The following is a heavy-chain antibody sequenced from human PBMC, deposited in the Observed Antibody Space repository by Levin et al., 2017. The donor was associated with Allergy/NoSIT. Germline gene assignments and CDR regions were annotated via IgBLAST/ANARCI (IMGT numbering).Heavy chain of an antibody. Sequence: SCAASGFTFSSYAMHWVRQAPGKGLEWVAVISYDGSNKYYADSVKGRFTISRDNSKNTLYLQMNSLRAEDTAVYYCARGGSGYDLGDYWGQGTLVTVSS. V-gene: IGHV3-30-3*01. D-gene: IGHD5-12*01. J-gene: IGHJ4*02. CDR2: ISYDGSNK. CDR1: GFTFSSYA. CDR3: ARGGSGYDLGDY.